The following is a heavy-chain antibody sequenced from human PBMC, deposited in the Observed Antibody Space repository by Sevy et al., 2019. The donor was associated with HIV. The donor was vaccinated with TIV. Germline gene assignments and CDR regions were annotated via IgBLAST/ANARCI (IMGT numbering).Heavy chain of an antibody. CDR1: GFTFSSYW. D-gene: IGHD2-2*01. CDR2: IKREGTEK. V-gene: IGHV3-7*03. CDR3: ARDSSSSSCLWGMDV. Sequence: GGSLRLSCAASGFTFSSYWMSWVRQAPGKGLEWVAHIKREGTEKYYVDSVKGRFTISRDNAKNSLYLQMNSLGAEDTAVYYCARDSSSSSCLWGMDVWGQGTTVTVSS. J-gene: IGHJ6*02.